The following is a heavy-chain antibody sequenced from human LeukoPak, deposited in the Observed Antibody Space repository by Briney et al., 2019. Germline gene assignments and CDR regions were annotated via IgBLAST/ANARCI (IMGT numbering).Heavy chain of an antibody. CDR3: ARGSCSSTSCYTV. J-gene: IGHJ4*01. CDR1: GGSFSGYY. CDR2: INHSGST. V-gene: IGHV4-34*01. Sequence: SETLSLTCAVYGGSFSGYYWSWIRQPPGKGLEWIGEINHSGSTNYNPSLKSRVTISVDTSKNQFSLKLSSVTAADTAVYYCARGSCSSTSCYTVWGQEPWSPSPQ. D-gene: IGHD2-2*02.